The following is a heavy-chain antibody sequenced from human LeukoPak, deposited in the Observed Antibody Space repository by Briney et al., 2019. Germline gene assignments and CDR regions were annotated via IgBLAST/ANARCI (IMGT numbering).Heavy chain of an antibody. D-gene: IGHD3-16*01. CDR3: ARLPTWRYAPQNY. V-gene: IGHV4-34*01. CDR1: GGSFSGYY. J-gene: IGHJ4*02. Sequence: SETLSLTCAVYGGSFSGYYWSWIRQPPGKGLEWIGEINHSGSTNYNPSLKSRVTISVDTSKNQFSLKLSSVTAADTAVYYCARLPTWRYAPQNYWGQGTPVTVSS. CDR2: INHSGST.